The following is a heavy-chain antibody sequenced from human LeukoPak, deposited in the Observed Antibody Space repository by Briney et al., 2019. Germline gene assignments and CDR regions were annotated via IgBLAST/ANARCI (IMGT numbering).Heavy chain of an antibody. Sequence: PSETLSLTCTVSGGSISSYYWSWIRQPPGKGLEWVGYIYYSGSTNYTPSLKSRVTMSVDTSKNQFSLKLSSVTAADTAVYYCARRDSTSWSSFDYWGQGTLVTVSS. CDR3: ARRDSTSWSSFDY. D-gene: IGHD6-13*01. CDR2: IYYSGST. CDR1: GGSISSYY. V-gene: IGHV4-59*08. J-gene: IGHJ4*02.